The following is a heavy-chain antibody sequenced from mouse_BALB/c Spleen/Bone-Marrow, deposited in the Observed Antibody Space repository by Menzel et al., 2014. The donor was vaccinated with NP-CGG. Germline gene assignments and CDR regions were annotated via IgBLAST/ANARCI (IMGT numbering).Heavy chain of an antibody. V-gene: IGHV5-6*01. J-gene: IGHJ2*01. CDR1: GFTFSSYG. CDR2: ISSGGSST. Sequence: EVQLVESGGDLVKPGGSLKLSCVASGFTFSSYGMSWVRQTPDKRLEWVATISSGGSSTYYPARVEGRFTISRDNAKSALYLQMSSLNSEDTAMYYCTRRPLQANSYFDCWGQGTTLTVSS. CDR3: TRRPLQANSYFDC. D-gene: IGHD3-2*02.